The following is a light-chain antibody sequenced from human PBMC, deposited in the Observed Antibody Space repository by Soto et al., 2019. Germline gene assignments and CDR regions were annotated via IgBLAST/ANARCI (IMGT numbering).Light chain of an antibody. Sequence: DIQKTQSPSTLSASVGDRVTITCRARQNINNWLAWYQLKPGTAPKLLIYNASNLESGVPSRFSGSGSGTEFTPCISRLQSDSFAAYCCQQYNSLFTFGPGTKVEIK. V-gene: IGKV1-5*03. CDR2: NAS. CDR1: QNINNW. CDR3: QQYNSLFT. J-gene: IGKJ3*01.